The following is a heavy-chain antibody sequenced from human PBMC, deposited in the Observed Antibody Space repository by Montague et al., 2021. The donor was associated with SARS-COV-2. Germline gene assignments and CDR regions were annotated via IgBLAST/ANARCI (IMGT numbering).Heavy chain of an antibody. J-gene: IGHJ3*02. Sequence: SETRSLTCTVSGGSITRKYYWGWIRQPPGEGLEWVGNIYYSGTTFINPXXQSRVTISVDASKNQFSLNLTSVTAADTAVYYCARPLVRGVPKAFDIWGQGALVIVSS. CDR1: GGSITRKYY. CDR3: ARPLVRGVPKAFDI. CDR2: IYYSGTT. D-gene: IGHD3-10*01. V-gene: IGHV4-39*01.